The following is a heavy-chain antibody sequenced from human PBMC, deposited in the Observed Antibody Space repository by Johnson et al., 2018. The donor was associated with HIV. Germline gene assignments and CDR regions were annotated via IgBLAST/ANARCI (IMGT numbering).Heavy chain of an antibody. V-gene: IGHV3-66*01. CDR1: GFTVSTNY. J-gene: IGHJ3*02. CDR3: ARDGLAARVVGAFDI. Sequence: VQLVESGGGLVQPGGSLRLSCAASGFTVSTNYMSWVRQAPGKGLEWVSVISGTGGSTNYADSVMGRFPISRDNSNNTLYLQMNSLRAEDTAVYYCARDGLAARVVGAFDIWGQGTMVTVSS. D-gene: IGHD6-13*01. CDR2: ISGTGGST.